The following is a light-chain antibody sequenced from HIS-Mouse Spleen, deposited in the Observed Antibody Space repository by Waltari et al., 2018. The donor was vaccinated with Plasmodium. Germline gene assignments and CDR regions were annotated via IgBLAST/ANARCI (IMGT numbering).Light chain of an antibody. V-gene: IGLV3-25*03. J-gene: IGLJ3*02. Sequence: SYELTQPPSVSVSPGQTARITCSGDALPKQYAYWYQQKPGQAPVLVIYKGSERPSGMPVRFSGSSSGTTVTLTISGVQAEDEADYYCQSADSSGTYWVFGGGTKLTVL. CDR3: QSADSSGTYWV. CDR2: KGS. CDR1: ALPKQY.